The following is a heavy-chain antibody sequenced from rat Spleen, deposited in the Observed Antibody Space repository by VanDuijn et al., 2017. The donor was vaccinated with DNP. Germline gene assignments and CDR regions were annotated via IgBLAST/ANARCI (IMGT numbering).Heavy chain of an antibody. Sequence: EVQLVESGGGLVQPGRSLKLSCAASGFTFSAYYMAWVRQAPAKGLEWVAYITSSGGSIYYPDSVKGRFTISRDDAKNTLYLQMNSLRSEDTATYYCAARYSSSWFAYWGQGTLVTVSS. D-gene: IGHD1-2*01. CDR1: GFTFSAYY. CDR2: ITSSGGSI. CDR3: AARYSSSWFAY. J-gene: IGHJ3*01. V-gene: IGHV5-27*01.